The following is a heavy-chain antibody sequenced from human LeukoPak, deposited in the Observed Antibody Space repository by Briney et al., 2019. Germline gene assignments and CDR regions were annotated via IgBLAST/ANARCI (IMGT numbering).Heavy chain of an antibody. V-gene: IGHV1-2*02. CDR2: INPNSGGT. CDR3: ARVRAYDFWVLDV. J-gene: IGHJ6*04. CDR1: GYTFTGYY. Sequence: ASVKVSCKASGYTFTGYYMHWVRQAPGQGLEWMGWINPNSGGTNYAQKFQGRVTMTRDTSISTAYMELSRLRSDDTAVYYCARVRAYDFWVLDVWGKGTTVTVSS. D-gene: IGHD3-3*01.